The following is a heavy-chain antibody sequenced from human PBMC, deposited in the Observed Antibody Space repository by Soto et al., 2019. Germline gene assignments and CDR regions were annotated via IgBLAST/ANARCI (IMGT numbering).Heavy chain of an antibody. J-gene: IGHJ4*02. Sequence: QVQLQESGPGLVKPSETLSLTCTVSGGSISSYYWSWIRQSPGKGLEWLGYIYYSGSTNYNPTLRSRYTISMDKSKNQFSLKMSSVTAADTASYYCAGHPGAVRHFDYWGQGTLVTVSS. CDR2: IYYSGST. D-gene: IGHD3-10*01. V-gene: IGHV4-59*08. CDR1: GGSISSYY. CDR3: AGHPGAVRHFDY.